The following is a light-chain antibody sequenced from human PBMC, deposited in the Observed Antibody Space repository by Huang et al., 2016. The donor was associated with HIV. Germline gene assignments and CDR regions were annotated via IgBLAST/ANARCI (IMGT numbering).Light chain of an antibody. CDR3: QQTYITPLT. V-gene: IGKV1-39*01. CDR1: QSISSY. Sequence: DIQMTQSPSSLSASVGDRVTITCRASQSISSYLNWYQQKPGTAPKVLIYAATSLQSRVPSRFSGSGAGTDFTLTINNLQPEDSATYYCQQTYITPLTFGQGTKLEIK. J-gene: IGKJ2*01. CDR2: AAT.